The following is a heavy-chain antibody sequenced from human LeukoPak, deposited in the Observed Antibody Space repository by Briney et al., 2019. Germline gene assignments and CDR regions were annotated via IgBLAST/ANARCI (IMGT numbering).Heavy chain of an antibody. CDR2: FDPEDGET. V-gene: IGHV1-24*01. CDR1: GYTLTELS. J-gene: IGHJ6*03. Sequence: ASVKVSCKVSGYTLTELSMHWVRQAPGKGLEWMGGFDPEDGETIYAQRFQGRVTMTEDTSTDTAYMELSSLRSEDTAVYYCASAEYSSSFNYYYYYMDVWGKGTTVTVSS. CDR3: ASAEYSSSFNYYYYYMDV. D-gene: IGHD6-6*01.